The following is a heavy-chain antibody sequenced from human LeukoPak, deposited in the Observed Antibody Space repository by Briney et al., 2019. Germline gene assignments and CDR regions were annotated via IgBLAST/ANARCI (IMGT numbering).Heavy chain of an antibody. Sequence: AGGSLRLSCEASGFTFDENSMSWVRQAPGKGLEWVSGINRNGGSTTYADSVKGRFTISRDNAKKYLYLEMNSLRAEDTALYYCARDKFYYGFDYWGQGTLVTVS. V-gene: IGHV3-20*04. CDR3: ARDKFYYGFDY. CDR2: INRNGGST. CDR1: GFTFDENS. J-gene: IGHJ4*02. D-gene: IGHD4-17*01.